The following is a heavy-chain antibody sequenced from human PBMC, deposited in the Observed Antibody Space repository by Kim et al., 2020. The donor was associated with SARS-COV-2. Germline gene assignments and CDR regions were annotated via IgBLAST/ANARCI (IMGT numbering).Heavy chain of an antibody. CDR2: INHNGGT. J-gene: IGHJ4*02. CDR3: ARDNDGYSGSY. V-gene: IGHV4-34*01. D-gene: IGHD1-26*01. CDR1: GGSLSGHY. Sequence: SETLSLSCAVNGGSLSGHYWTWVRQPPGKGLEWIGEINHNGGTTYNPSLKSRLTISVNTSNNLFSLKLTSVTAADTAVYYCARDNDGYSGSYWGQGTLVIVSS.